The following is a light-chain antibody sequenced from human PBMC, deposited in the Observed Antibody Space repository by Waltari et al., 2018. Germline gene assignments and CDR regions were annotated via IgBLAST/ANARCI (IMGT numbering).Light chain of an antibody. J-gene: IGKJ4*01. CDR3: LQYNGHPLT. Sequence: DIQMTQSPSSLSASVGDTVTITCRASQGISTSLNWYQQKPGKAPKRLIYAASSLQSGVPSRFSVSGSGTDFTLTISTLQPEDFATYYCLQYNGHPLTFGGGTKVEIK. V-gene: IGKV1-17*01. CDR2: AAS. CDR1: QGISTS.